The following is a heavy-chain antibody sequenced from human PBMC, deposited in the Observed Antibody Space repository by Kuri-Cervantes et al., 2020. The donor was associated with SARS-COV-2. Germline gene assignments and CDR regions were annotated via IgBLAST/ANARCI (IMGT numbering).Heavy chain of an antibody. V-gene: IGHV1-69*10. Sequence: SVKVSCKASGGTFSSYAISWVRQAPGQGLEWMGGIIPILGIANYAQKFQGRVTMTRDTSTTTVYMELSSLRSEDTAVYYCARVSGGWGELYYYYGMDVWGQGTTVTVSS. CDR2: IIPILGIA. J-gene: IGHJ6*02. CDR1: GGTFSSYA. D-gene: IGHD6-19*01. CDR3: ARVSGGWGELYYYYGMDV.